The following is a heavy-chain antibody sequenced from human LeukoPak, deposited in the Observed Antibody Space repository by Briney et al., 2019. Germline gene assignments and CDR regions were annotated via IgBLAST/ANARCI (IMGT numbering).Heavy chain of an antibody. D-gene: IGHD3-10*01. CDR1: GYTFTSYA. Sequence: ASVKVSCKASGYTFTSYAMHWVRQAPGQRLKWMGWINAGNGNTKYSQKFQGRVTITRDTSASTAYMELSSLRSEDTAVYYCARGELLDYYYYGMDVWGKGTTVTVSS. J-gene: IGHJ6*04. V-gene: IGHV1-3*01. CDR3: ARGELLDYYYYGMDV. CDR2: INAGNGNT.